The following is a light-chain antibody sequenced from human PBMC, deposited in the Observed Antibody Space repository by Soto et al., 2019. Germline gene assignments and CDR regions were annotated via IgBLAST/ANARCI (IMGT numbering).Light chain of an antibody. J-gene: IGLJ3*02. CDR3: AAWDDSLNGSWV. CDR2: SNN. V-gene: IGLV1-44*01. Sequence: QSVLTQPPSASGTPGQRVTISCSGSSSNIGSNTVNWYQQLPGTAPKLLIYSNNQRPSGVPDRFSGSKSGTSASLAISGLQSEDEAYYYCAAWDDSLNGSWVFGGGTKLTVL. CDR1: SSNIGSNT.